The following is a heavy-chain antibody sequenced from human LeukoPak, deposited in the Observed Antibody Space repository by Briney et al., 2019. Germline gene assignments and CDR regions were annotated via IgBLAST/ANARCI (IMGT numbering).Heavy chain of an antibody. V-gene: IGHV3-30-3*01. CDR2: ISYDGSNK. D-gene: IGHD3-10*01. Sequence: GGSLRLSCAASGFTFSSYAMHWVRQAPGKGLEWVAVISYDGSNKYYADSVKGRFTISRDNSKNTLYLQMNSLRAEDTAVYYCAKANVVGGADWGQGPLVTVS. CDR3: AKANVVGGAD. CDR1: GFTFSSYA. J-gene: IGHJ4*02.